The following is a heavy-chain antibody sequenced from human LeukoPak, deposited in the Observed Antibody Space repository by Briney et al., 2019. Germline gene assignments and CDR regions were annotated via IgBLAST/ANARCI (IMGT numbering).Heavy chain of an antibody. CDR2: IYYSGST. Sequence: KPSETLSLTCTVSGGSISSYYWSWIRQPPGKGLEWIGYIYYSGSTNYNPSLKSRVTISVDTSKNQFSLKLSSVTAADTAVYYCARRGYCYGYGDAFDIWGQGTMVTVSS. J-gene: IGHJ3*02. CDR1: GGSISSYY. CDR3: ARRGYCYGYGDAFDI. D-gene: IGHD5-18*01. V-gene: IGHV4-59*08.